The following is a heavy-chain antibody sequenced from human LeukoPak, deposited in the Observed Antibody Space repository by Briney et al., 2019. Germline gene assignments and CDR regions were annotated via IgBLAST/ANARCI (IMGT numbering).Heavy chain of an antibody. J-gene: IGHJ3*02. D-gene: IGHD3-22*01. V-gene: IGHV3-9*01. CDR1: GFTFEDYA. CDR2: ITWKSGTI. CDR3: AKAFVDRSGLGVGAFDI. Sequence: GGSLRLSCVASGFTFEDYAMHWVRQAPGKGLEWVSGITWKSGTIADADSVQGRFSIARDNAKQSVYLQIGSLRPEDTAYYYCAKAFVDRSGLGVGAFDIWGLGTLFTVSS.